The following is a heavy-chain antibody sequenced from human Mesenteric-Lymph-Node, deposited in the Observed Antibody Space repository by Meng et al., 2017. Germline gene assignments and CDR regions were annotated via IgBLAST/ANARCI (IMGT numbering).Heavy chain of an antibody. CDR1: AFTSTNYA. Sequence: EVQLLESGGGLVQPGGSLRLSCAASAFTSTNYAMSWVRQAPGKGLEWVSTISDSGGRIFYADSVKGRFTISRDHSKNTVYLQMNSLRVEDTAIYYCAKRVEWQQLAPFDYWGRGTLVTVSS. D-gene: IGHD6-13*01. J-gene: IGHJ4*02. V-gene: IGHV3-23*01. CDR3: AKRVEWQQLAPFDY. CDR2: ISDSGGRI.